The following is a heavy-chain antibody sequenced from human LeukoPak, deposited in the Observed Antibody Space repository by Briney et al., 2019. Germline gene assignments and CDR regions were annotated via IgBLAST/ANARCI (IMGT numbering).Heavy chain of an antibody. Sequence: GGSLRLSCAASGFTFSDYYMSWIRQAPGKGLEWVSYISSSGSTIYYADSVKGRFTISRDNAKNSLYLQMNSLRAEDTAVYYCARDLESHYDFWSGYYYYGMDVWGQGTTVTVSS. CDR3: ARDLESHYDFWSGYYYYGMDV. CDR2: ISSSGSTI. D-gene: IGHD3-3*01. J-gene: IGHJ6*02. CDR1: GFTFSDYY. V-gene: IGHV3-11*04.